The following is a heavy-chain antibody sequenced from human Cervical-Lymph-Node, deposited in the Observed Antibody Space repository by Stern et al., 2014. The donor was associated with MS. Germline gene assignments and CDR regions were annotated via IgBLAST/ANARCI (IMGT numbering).Heavy chain of an antibody. Sequence: QVQLVPSGGGVVQPGRSLRLSCAASGFTFKSYTMQWVRQAPGKGLEWGAVVIYNGTNKCDADSVKGRFTISRDNSKNTLFLQMNSLRPEDSAVYYCAKYAQSFDSWGQGTLVTVSS. CDR2: VIYNGTNK. V-gene: IGHV3-30*14. CDR3: AKYAQSFDS. D-gene: IGHD2-2*01. CDR1: GFTFKSYT. J-gene: IGHJ4*02.